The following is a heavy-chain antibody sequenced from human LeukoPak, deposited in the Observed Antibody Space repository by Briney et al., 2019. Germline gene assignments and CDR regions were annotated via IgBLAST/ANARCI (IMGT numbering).Heavy chain of an antibody. V-gene: IGHV4-30-2*01. CDR2: IYHSGST. J-gene: IGHJ4*02. D-gene: IGHD3-10*01. CDR3: ARTYMVRGVIIEAFDY. CDR1: GGSISSGGYS. Sequence: HPSQTLSLTCAVSGGSISSGGYSWSWIRQPPGKGLEWIGYIYHSGSTYYNSSLKSRVTISVDRSKNQFSLKLSSVTAADTAVYYCARTYMVRGVIIEAFDYWGQGTLVTVSS.